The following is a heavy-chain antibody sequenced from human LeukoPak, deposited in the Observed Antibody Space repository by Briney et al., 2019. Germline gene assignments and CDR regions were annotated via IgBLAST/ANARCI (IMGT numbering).Heavy chain of an antibody. D-gene: IGHD3-16*01. V-gene: IGHV3-33*01. J-gene: IGHJ3*01. CDR2: IRYDESNK. Sequence: GGSLRLSCAASGFTFSSYGMPWVRQAPGKGLEWVTLIRYDESNKYYAHSVKGRFTISRDNSKNTLYLQMNSRRAEDTALYYCASDLTRGGDLWGQGTMVTVSS. CDR3: ASDLTRGGDL. CDR1: GFTFSSYG.